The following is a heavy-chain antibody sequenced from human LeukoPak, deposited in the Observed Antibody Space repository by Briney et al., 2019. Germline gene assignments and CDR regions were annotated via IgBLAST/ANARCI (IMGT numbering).Heavy chain of an antibody. D-gene: IGHD1-26*01. CDR2: ISTSSSYI. CDR3: ARAHSGSKDNYMDV. J-gene: IGHJ6*03. CDR1: GFTFSGYS. V-gene: IGHV3-21*01. Sequence: PGGSLRLSCAASGFTFSGYSMNWVRQAPGKGLEWVSSISTSSSYIYYADSVKGRFTISRDNAKNSLYLQMNSLRAEDTAVYYCARAHSGSKDNYMDVWGKGTTVTISS.